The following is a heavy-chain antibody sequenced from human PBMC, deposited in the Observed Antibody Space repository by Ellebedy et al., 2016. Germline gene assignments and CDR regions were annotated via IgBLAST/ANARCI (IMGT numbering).Heavy chain of an antibody. CDR2: ISYDGVDE. CDR3: ARDGGWDEEFHDALDM. D-gene: IGHD3-16*01. CDR1: FFTFSDYS. Sequence: GESLKISCAASFFTFSDYSIHWVRQAPGKGLEWVAVISYDGVDEFYADSVKGRFTISRDNSKNTLYVQMNSLRGDDTAMYYCARDGGWDEEFHDALDMWGHGTMVTVSS. V-gene: IGHV3-30*03. J-gene: IGHJ3*02.